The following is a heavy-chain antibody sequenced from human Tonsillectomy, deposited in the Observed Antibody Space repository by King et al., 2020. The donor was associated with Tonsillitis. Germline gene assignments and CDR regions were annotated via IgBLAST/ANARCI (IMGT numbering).Heavy chain of an antibody. CDR2: IYYSGST. CDR3: AGHFWDGGDVYNSWYFDL. J-gene: IGHJ2*01. Sequence: QLQESGPGLVKPSETLSLTCTVSGGSISSSSYYWGWIRQPPGKGLEWIGSIYYSGSTYYNPSLKSRVTTTVDTSKNQSSLILSTVSAADTAVYYCAGHFWDGGDVYNSWYFDLWGRGTLVTVSS. V-gene: IGHV4-39*01. CDR1: GGSISSSSYY. D-gene: IGHD5-24*01.